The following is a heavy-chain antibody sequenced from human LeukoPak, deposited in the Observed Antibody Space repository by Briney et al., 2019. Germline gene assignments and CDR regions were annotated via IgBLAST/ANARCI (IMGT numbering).Heavy chain of an antibody. J-gene: IGHJ4*02. D-gene: IGHD1-14*01. CDR2: IIPILGIA. CDR1: GGTFSSYA. V-gene: IGHV1-69*04. Sequence: SVKVSCKASGGTFSSYAISWVRQAPGQGLEWMGRIIPILGIANYAQKFQGRDTITADKSTSTAYMELSSLRSEDTAVYYCARVMSEGGVGNRLYYFDYWGQGTLVTVSS. CDR3: ARVMSEGGVGNRLYYFDY.